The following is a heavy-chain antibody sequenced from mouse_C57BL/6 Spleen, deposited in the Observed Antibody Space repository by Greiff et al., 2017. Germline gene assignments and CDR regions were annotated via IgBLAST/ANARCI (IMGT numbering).Heavy chain of an antibody. CDR3: ARHPIYDGTTWYFDV. D-gene: IGHD2-3*01. CDR2: INSDGGST. V-gene: IGHV5-2*01. CDR1: EYEFPSHD. J-gene: IGHJ1*03. Sequence: EVKLVESGGGLVQPGESLKLSCESNEYEFPSHDMSWVRKTPEKRLELVAAINSDGGSTYYPDTMERRFIISRDNTKKTLYLQMGSLRSEDTALYYCARHPIYDGTTWYFDVWGTGTTVTVSS.